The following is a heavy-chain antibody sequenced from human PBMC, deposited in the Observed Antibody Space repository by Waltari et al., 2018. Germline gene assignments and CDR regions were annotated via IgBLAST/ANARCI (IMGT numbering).Heavy chain of an antibody. V-gene: IGHV3-7*01. CDR3: ARSRWLRWGYFDY. D-gene: IGHD6-19*01. CDR1: GFPFSSYW. CDR2: IKQAGSEK. Sequence: EVQLVESGGGLVQPGGSLRLSCAASGFPFSSYWMSWVRQAPGKGLEWVANIKQAGSEKYYVDSVKGRFTISRDNAKNSLYLQMNSLRAEDTAVYYCARSRWLRWGYFDYWGQGTLVTVSS. J-gene: IGHJ4*02.